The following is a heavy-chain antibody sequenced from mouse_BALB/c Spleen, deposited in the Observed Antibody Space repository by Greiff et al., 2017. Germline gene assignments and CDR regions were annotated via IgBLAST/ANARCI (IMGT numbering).Heavy chain of an antibody. CDR2: ISSGSSTI. V-gene: IGHV5-17*02. CDR1: GFTFSSFG. J-gene: IGHJ3*01. D-gene: IGHD5-1*01. CDR3: AFSTLFAY. Sequence: EVMLVESGGGLVQPGGSRKLSCAASGFTFSSFGMHWVRQAPEKGLEWVAYISSGSSTIYYADTVKGRFTISRDNPKNTLFLQMTSLRSEDTAMYYCAFSTLFAYWGQGTLVTVSA.